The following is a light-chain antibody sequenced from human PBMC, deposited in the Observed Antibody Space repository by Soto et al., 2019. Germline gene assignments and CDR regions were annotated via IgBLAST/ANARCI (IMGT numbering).Light chain of an antibody. V-gene: IGKV1-12*01. CDR1: QGISSW. J-gene: IGKJ1*01. Sequence: DIQMTQSPSSVSASVGDRVTITCRASQGISSWLAWYQQKPGKAPNLLIYAASSLHSGVPSRFSGSGSGTDFTLTISSLQFDDSAVYYCQQYNNWWTFGQGTKVDIK. CDR3: QQYNNWWT. CDR2: AAS.